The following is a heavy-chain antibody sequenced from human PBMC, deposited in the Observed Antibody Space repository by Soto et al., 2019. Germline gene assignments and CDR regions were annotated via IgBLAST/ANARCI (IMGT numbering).Heavy chain of an antibody. V-gene: IGHV4-61*08. D-gene: IGHD3-22*01. CDR3: ARHSVWRDTYYYDSSGYTHFDY. CDR1: GDSISSGDYY. J-gene: IGHJ4*02. Sequence: SETLSLTCTVSGDSISSGDYYWTWFRQSPGKGPEWIGYIYYSGSTNYNPSLKSRVTISVDTSKNQFSLKLSSVTAADTAVYYCARHSVWRDTYYYDSSGYTHFDYWGQGTLVTVSS. CDR2: IYYSGST.